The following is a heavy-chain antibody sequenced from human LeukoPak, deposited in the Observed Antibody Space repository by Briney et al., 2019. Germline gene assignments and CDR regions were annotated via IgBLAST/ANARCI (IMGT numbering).Heavy chain of an antibody. CDR3: AREGRQDYVYFDC. J-gene: IGHJ4*02. CDR2: INYSGNT. V-gene: IGHV4-59*01. Sequence: PSETLSLTCTVSGDSISSYYWSWIRQPPGKGLEWMGYINYSGNTNYNPSLKSRVTMSVDTSKNHFPLRLTSVTAADTAVYYCAREGRQDYVYFDCWGQGTLVTVSS. D-gene: IGHD4-17*01. CDR1: GDSISSYY.